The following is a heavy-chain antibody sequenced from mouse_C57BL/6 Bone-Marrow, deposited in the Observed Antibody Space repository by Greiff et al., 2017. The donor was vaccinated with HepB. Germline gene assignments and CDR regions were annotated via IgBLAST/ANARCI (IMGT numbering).Heavy chain of an antibody. CDR3: EGDGYPYAMDY. D-gene: IGHD2-3*01. J-gene: IGHJ4*01. V-gene: IGHV1-64*01. CDR1: GYTFTSYW. Sequence: QVQLKQPGAELVKPGASVKLSCKASGYTFTSYWMHWVKQRPGQGLEWIGMIHPNSGSTNYNEKFKSKATLTVDKSSSTAYMQLSSLTSEDSAVYYCEGDGYPYAMDYWGQGTSVTVSS. CDR2: IHPNSGST.